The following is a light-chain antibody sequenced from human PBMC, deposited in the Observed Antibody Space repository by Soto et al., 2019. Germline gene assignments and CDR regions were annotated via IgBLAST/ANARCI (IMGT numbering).Light chain of an antibody. CDR2: INSDGSH. Sequence: QAVVTQSPSASASLGASVKLTCTLTSGHSSYIVVWHQQQPEKGPRYLMKINSDGSHIKGDGIPDRFSGSSFGAERYLTISRLQSEDEADYYCQTWLSSGIRVFGGGTKVTVL. V-gene: IGLV4-69*01. CDR3: QTWLSSGIRV. CDR1: SGHSSYI. J-gene: IGLJ3*02.